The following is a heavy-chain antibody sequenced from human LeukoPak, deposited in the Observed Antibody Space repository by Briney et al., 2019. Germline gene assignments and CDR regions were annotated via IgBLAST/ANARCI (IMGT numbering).Heavy chain of an antibody. CDR2: INHSGST. V-gene: IGHV4-34*01. CDR1: GGSFSGYY. D-gene: IGHD3-22*01. CDR3: ERGAQTYYDKAPVDY. Sequence: SETLSLTCAVYGGSFSGYYWSWIRQPPGKGLEWIGEINHSGSTNYNPSLKSRVTISVGTSKSQFSLKLNSMTAADTAVYYCERGAQTYYDKAPVDYWGQGTLVTVSS. J-gene: IGHJ4*02.